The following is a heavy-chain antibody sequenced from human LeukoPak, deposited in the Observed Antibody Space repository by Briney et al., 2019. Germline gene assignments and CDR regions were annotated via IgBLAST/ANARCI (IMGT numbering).Heavy chain of an antibody. J-gene: IGHJ3*02. CDR3: MVRGTDDAFDI. Sequence: GGSLRLSCAASGFTFSSYAMSWVRQAPGKGLEWVSAISGSGGSTYYADSVKGRFTISRDNSKNTLYLQMNSLRAEDTAVYYSMVRGTDDAFDIWGQGTMVTVSS. CDR1: GFTFSSYA. D-gene: IGHD3-10*01. CDR2: ISGSGGST. V-gene: IGHV3-23*01.